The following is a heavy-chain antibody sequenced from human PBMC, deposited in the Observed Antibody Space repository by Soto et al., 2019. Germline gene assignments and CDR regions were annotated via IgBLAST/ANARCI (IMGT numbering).Heavy chain of an antibody. CDR1: DHTFTYYG. J-gene: IGHJ6*02. Sequence: QVQLLESGGEVKKPGASVKVSCNSSDHTFTYYGINWVRRAPGQGLEWMGWISGYNGNTKYAQKFLDRVTMSADTSTRTAYVEMRRLTSDDTAVYFCAATGVHYFGLDVWGQGTTVTVSS. D-gene: IGHD1-1*01. CDR2: ISGYNGNT. CDR3: AATGVHYFGLDV. V-gene: IGHV1-18*01.